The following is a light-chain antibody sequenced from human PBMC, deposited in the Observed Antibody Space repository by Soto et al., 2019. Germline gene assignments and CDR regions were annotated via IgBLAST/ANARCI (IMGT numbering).Light chain of an antibody. CDR3: SSYTSSSTLYV. CDR2: EVS. CDR1: SSDFGGYNY. V-gene: IGLV2-14*01. Sequence: PGQSITISCTGTSSDFGGYNYVSWYQQHPGKAPKLMIYEVSNRPSGVSNRFSGSKSGNTASLTVSGLQAEDEADYYCSSYTSSSTLYVFGTGTKVTVL. J-gene: IGLJ1*01.